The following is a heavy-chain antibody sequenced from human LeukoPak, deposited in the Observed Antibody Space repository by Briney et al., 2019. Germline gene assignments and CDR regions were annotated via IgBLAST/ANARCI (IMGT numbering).Heavy chain of an antibody. D-gene: IGHD3-3*01. CDR2: IRYDGSNK. J-gene: IGHJ4*02. CDR3: AKDDHTFGVVMTDFDY. CDR1: GFTFSSYG. V-gene: IGHV3-30*02. Sequence: PGGSLRLSCAASGFTFSSYGMHWVRQAPGKGLEWVAFIRYDGSNKYYADSVKGRFTISRDNSKNTLYLQMNSLRAEDTAVYYCAKDDHTFGVVMTDFDYWGQGTLVTVSS.